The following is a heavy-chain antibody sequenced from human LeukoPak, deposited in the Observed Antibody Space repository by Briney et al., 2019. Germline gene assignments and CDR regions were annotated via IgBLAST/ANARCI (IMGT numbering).Heavy chain of an antibody. D-gene: IGHD3-10*01. CDR3: ARGRGRPRRNWFDP. Sequence: SETLSLTCAVHGGSFSGYYWSWIRQPPGKGLEWIGEINHSGSTNYNPSLKSRVTISVDTSKNQFSLKLSSVTAADTAVYYCARGRGRPRRNWFDPWGQGTLVTVSS. J-gene: IGHJ5*02. V-gene: IGHV4-34*01. CDR2: INHSGST. CDR1: GGSFSGYY.